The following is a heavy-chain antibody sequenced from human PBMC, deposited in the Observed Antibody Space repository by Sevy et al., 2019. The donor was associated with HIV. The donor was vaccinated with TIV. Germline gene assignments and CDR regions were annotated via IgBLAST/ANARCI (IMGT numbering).Heavy chain of an antibody. V-gene: IGHV3-30*03. CDR2: ISYDGSNK. Sequence: GGSLRLSCAAPGFTFSSYGMHWVRQAPGKGLEWVAVISYDGSNKYYADSVKGRFTISRDNSKNTLYLQMNSLRAEDTAVYYCARRIDYGKTLNWFDPWGQGTLVTVSS. J-gene: IGHJ5*02. D-gene: IGHD4-17*01. CDR3: ARRIDYGKTLNWFDP. CDR1: GFTFSSYG.